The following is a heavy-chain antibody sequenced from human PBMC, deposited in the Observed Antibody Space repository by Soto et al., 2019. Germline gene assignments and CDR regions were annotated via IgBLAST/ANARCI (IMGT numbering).Heavy chain of an antibody. V-gene: IGHV5-51*01. CDR3: ARQADYNILTGYFYYFDY. D-gene: IGHD3-9*01. J-gene: IGHJ4*02. Sequence: PGESLKISCKSSGYSFTDYWIGWVRQMPGKGLEWMGIIYPGDSDARYSPSFQGQVTISVDTSINTAFRRWNSLTASDTAMYYCARQADYNILTGYFYYFDYWGQGSLVTVSS. CDR2: IYPGDSDA. CDR1: GYSFTDYW.